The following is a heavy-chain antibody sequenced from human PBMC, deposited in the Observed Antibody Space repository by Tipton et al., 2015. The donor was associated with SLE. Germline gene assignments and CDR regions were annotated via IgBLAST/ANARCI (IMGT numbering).Heavy chain of an antibody. CDR2: IYNTGTT. J-gene: IGHJ4*02. CDR3: ARYFYDSSGVCLFDS. D-gene: IGHD3-22*01. Sequence: TLSLTCTVSGGSLNSGGHYWTWIRQHPGKGLEWIGYIYNTGTTYYNPSLNRRLTISLDMSKKQFSLKLSSVTAADTAVYYCARYFYDSSGVCLFDSWGQGTLVTVSS. CDR1: GGSLNSGGHY. V-gene: IGHV4-31*03.